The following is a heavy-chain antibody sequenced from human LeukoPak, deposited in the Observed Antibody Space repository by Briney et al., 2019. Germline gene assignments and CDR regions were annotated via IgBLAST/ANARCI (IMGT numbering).Heavy chain of an antibody. CDR3: ASLGGGSTVTTYLNY. CDR1: GGSISSYY. V-gene: IGHV4-59*01. D-gene: IGHD4-17*01. CDR2: IYYSGST. Sequence: PSETLSLTCTVSGGSISSYYWSWIRQPPGKGLEWIGYIYYSGSTNYNPSLKSRVTISVDTSKNQFSLKLSSVTAADTAVYYCASLGGGSTVTTYLNYWGQGTLVTVSS. J-gene: IGHJ4*02.